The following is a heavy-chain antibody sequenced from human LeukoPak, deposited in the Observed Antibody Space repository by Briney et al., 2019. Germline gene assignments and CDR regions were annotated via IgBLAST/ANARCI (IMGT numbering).Heavy chain of an antibody. CDR1: GFTFSNYA. CDR2: ISYDGSTI. V-gene: IGHV3-30-3*01. J-gene: IGHJ4*02. CDR3: ARGTGLGSLRIDY. D-gene: IGHD3-10*01. Sequence: GGSLRLSCAASGFTFSNYAIHWVRQTPGKGLEWVAFISYDGSTIYYTESVKGRFTISRDNSKNTLFLQMNTLRSEDTAMYYCARGTGLGSLRIDYWGQGTLVTVSS.